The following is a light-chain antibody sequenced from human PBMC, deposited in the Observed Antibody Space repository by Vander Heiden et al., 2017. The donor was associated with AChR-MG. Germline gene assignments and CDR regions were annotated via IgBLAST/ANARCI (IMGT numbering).Light chain of an antibody. CDR3: MQGSPWRWT. Sequence: AVMTQSPLSLPVTLGQPAPISCRSSQSLVHSDGNTSLNWFQQGPGQSPRSLIDKVSTRDSGVPDRFSGSGSGTDFTLKISRVEAEDVGVYYCMQGSPWRWTFGQGTKVESK. J-gene: IGKJ1*01. CDR2: KVS. V-gene: IGKV2-30*02. CDR1: QSLVHSDGNTS.